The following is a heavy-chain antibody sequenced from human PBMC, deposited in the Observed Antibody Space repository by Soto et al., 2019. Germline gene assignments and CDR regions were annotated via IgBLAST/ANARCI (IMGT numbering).Heavy chain of an antibody. CDR3: VRGGYFFND. D-gene: IGHD3-22*01. CDR2: IKPDGSEK. CDR1: GFPFSSYW. Sequence: EVQLVDSGGDLVQPGESLRLSCAASGFPFSSYWMSWVRQAPGKGLEWVANIKPDGSEKYYVDSVKGRFTISRDNAKTSLYLQMNSLRAEDSALDFCVRGGYFFNDWGQGTLVTVSS. V-gene: IGHV3-7*01. J-gene: IGHJ4*02.